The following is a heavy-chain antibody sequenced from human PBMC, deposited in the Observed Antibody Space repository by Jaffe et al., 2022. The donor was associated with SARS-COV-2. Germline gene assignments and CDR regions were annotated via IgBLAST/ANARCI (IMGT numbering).Heavy chain of an antibody. V-gene: IGHV3-23*01. Sequence: EVQLLESGGGLVQPGGSLRLSCAASGFTFSDHAMNWVRQAPGKGLEWVSGISYGGGNTYYADSVRGRFTISRDNSKNTLFLQMNNLRAEDTAVYYCAKHHRYSSNWYEFWGQGTLVTVSS. CDR3: AKHHRYSSNWYEF. D-gene: IGHD6-13*01. CDR1: GFTFSDHA. CDR2: ISYGGGNT. J-gene: IGHJ5*01.